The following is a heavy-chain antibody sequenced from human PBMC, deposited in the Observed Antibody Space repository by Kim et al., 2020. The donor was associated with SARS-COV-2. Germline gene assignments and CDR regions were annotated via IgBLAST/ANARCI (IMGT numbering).Heavy chain of an antibody. CDR1: GFTFSNHI. J-gene: IGHJ2*01. CDR2: ITSNGGST. Sequence: GGSLRLSCSASGFTFSNHIMHWVRQAPGMGLEDVSGITSNGGSTYYVEAVKGRFTISRDTARNTLFLQMASLRVEDTAIYYCVRGNDIMATRDRYFDLWGRGTRVSVSS. D-gene: IGHD5-12*01. V-gene: IGHV3-64D*06. CDR3: VRGNDIMATRDRYFDL.